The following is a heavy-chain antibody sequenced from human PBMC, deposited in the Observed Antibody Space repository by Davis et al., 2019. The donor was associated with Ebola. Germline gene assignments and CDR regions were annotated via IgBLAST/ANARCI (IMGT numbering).Heavy chain of an antibody. D-gene: IGHD2-2*01. CDR2: ISGSGGST. CDR3: AKRECSSTSCYYYYYGMDV. CDR1: GFTFSSYA. Sequence: GESLKISCAASGFTFSSYAMSWVRQAPGKGLEWVSAISGSGGSTYYADSVKGRFTISRDNSKNTLYLQMNSLRAEDTAVYYCAKRECSSTSCYYYYYGMDVWGQGTTVTVSS. V-gene: IGHV3-23*01. J-gene: IGHJ6*02.